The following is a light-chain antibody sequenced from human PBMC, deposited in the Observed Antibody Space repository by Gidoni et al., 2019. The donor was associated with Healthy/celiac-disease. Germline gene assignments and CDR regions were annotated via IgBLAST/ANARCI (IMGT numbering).Light chain of an antibody. J-gene: IGKJ1*01. Sequence: DTQITQSPSSLSASVGDRVTITCRASQSISSYLHWYQQKPGKAPKLLIYAASSLQSGVPSRFSGSGSGTDFTLTISSLQPEDFATYYCQQSYSTPRTFGQGTKVEIK. CDR2: AAS. CDR1: QSISSY. CDR3: QQSYSTPRT. V-gene: IGKV1-39*01.